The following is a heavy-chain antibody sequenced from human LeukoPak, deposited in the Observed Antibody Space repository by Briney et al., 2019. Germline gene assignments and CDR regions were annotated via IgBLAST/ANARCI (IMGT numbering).Heavy chain of an antibody. J-gene: IGHJ3*01. CDR3: AKARTAAAGTGAFDV. D-gene: IGHD6-13*01. CDR2: FSATDGSA. V-gene: IGHV3-23*01. CDR1: GFPFSSYA. Sequence: GGSLRLSCAASGFPFSSYAMTWVRQAPGKGLEWVSAFSATDGSAQYAESVKGRLTISRDNSKHTLYLQLDSLRADDTAVYYCAKARTAAAGTGAFDVWGQGTMVTVSS.